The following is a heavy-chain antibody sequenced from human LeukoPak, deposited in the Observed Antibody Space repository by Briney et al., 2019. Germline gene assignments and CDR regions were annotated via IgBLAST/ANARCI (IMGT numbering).Heavy chain of an antibody. CDR1: GGSISSGDYY. Sequence: SQTLSLTCTVSGGSISSGDYYWSWIRQPPGKGLEWIGYIYYSGSTYYNPSLKSRVTISVDTSKNQFSLKLSSVTAADTAVYYCARDTGGSGIFDYWGQGTLVTVSS. J-gene: IGHJ4*02. CDR2: IYYSGST. V-gene: IGHV4-30-4*01. D-gene: IGHD3-10*01. CDR3: ARDTGGSGIFDY.